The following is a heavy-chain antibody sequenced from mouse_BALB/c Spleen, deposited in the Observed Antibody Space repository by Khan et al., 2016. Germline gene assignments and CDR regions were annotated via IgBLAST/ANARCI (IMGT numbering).Heavy chain of an antibody. V-gene: IGHV3-2*02. CDR2: ISYSGST. Sequence: EVQLQESGPGLVKPSQSLSLTCTVTGYSITSDYAWNWIRQFPGNKLEWMGYISYSGSTSYNPSLKSRISITRDTSKNQFFLQLNSVTTEDTATYYCANTVVAPRFAYWGQGTLVTVSA. J-gene: IGHJ3*01. CDR1: GYSITSDYA. D-gene: IGHD1-1*01. CDR3: ANTVVAPRFAY.